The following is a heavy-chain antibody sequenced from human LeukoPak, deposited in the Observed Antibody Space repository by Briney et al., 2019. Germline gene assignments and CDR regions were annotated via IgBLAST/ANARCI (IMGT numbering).Heavy chain of an antibody. V-gene: IGHV1-69*05. D-gene: IGHD3-22*01. CDR1: GGTFSSYA. CDR3: ARIYDSSGYSHFDY. Sequence: SVEVSCKASGGTFSSYAIGWVRQAPGQGLEWMGGIIPIFGTANYAQKFQGRVTITTDESTSTAYMELSSLRSEDTAAYYCARIYDSSGYSHFDYWGQGTLVTVSS. CDR2: IIPIFGTA. J-gene: IGHJ4*02.